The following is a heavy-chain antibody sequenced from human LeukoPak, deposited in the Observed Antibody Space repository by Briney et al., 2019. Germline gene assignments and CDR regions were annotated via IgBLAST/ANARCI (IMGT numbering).Heavy chain of an antibody. CDR1: GYTFTAYY. Sequence: GASVKVSCKASGYTFTAYYIHWLRQAPGQGPEWMGWIKPDSGSSHYAQKFQGRVTMTRDTSSNSAYMDLTRLKSDDTAVYYCASARVPIAVAGLYYFDYWGQGALVTVSS. V-gene: IGHV1-2*02. D-gene: IGHD6-19*01. J-gene: IGHJ4*02. CDR3: ASARVPIAVAGLYYFDY. CDR2: IKPDSGSS.